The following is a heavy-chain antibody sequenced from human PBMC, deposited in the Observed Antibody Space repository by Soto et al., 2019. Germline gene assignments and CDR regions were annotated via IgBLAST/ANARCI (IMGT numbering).Heavy chain of an antibody. CDR2: IYWDDDK. J-gene: IGHJ4*02. Sequence: SGPTLVNPTQTLTLTCTFSGFSLSTSGVGVGWIRQPPGKALEWLALIYWDDDKRYSPSLKSRLTITKDTSKNQVVLTMTNMDPVDTATYYCARMGRYYDILTGYSWTIDYWGQGTRVTVSS. V-gene: IGHV2-5*02. CDR1: GFSLSTSGVG. CDR3: ARMGRYYDILTGYSWTIDY. D-gene: IGHD3-9*01.